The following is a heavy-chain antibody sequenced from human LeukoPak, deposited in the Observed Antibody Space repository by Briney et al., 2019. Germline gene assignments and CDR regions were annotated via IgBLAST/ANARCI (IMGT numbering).Heavy chain of an antibody. D-gene: IGHD3-22*01. J-gene: IGHJ4*02. CDR2: ISGSGGIT. V-gene: IGHV3-23*01. CDR3: ARDHYYDRSYYFDY. CDR1: EFTFSSYA. Sequence: GGSLRLSCAASEFTFSSYAMSWVRQAPGKGLDWVSTISGSGGITYYADSVKGRFTISRDNSKNTLYLQMNSLRAEDTAVYYCARDHYYDRSYYFDYWGQGTLVTVSS.